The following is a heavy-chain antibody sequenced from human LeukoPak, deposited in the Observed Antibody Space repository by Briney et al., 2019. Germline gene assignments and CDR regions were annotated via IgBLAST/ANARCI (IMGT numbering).Heavy chain of an antibody. V-gene: IGHV3-48*03. Sequence: GGSLRLSCAASGFTFSSYEMNWVRQAPGRGLEWVSYISSSGSLIFYADSVTGRFTVSRDNAKNSLYLQMNSLRAEDTAFYYCAREYEDAFDIWGQGTMVTVS. D-gene: IGHD3-16*01. CDR2: ISSSGSLI. CDR3: AREYEDAFDI. CDR1: GFTFSSYE. J-gene: IGHJ3*02.